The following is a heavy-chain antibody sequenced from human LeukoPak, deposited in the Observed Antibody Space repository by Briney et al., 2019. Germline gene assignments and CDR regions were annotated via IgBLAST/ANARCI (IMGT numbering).Heavy chain of an antibody. V-gene: IGHV4-34*01. J-gene: IGHJ6*02. D-gene: IGHD4-17*01. Sequence: SETLSLTCAVYGGSFSGYYWSWIRQPPGKGLEWIGEINHSGSTNYNPSLKSRVTISVDTSKNQFSLKLSSVTAADTAVYYCASTSTTVTTLYGMDVWGQGTTVTVSS. CDR2: INHSGST. CDR1: GGSFSGYY. CDR3: ASTSTTVTTLYGMDV.